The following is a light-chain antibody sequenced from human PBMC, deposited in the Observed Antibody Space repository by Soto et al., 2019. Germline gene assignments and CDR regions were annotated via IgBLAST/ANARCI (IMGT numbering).Light chain of an antibody. CDR1: SSDVGTYNH. V-gene: IGLV2-14*03. CDR3: SSHASGSTLI. J-gene: IGLJ2*01. Sequence: QSALTQPASVSGSPGQSTTISCTGTSSDVGTYNHISWYRQHPGKAPKLIIYDVTSRPSGVSNRFSGSKSGNTASLTISGLQAEDEADYYCSSHASGSTLIFGGGTKVTVL. CDR2: DVT.